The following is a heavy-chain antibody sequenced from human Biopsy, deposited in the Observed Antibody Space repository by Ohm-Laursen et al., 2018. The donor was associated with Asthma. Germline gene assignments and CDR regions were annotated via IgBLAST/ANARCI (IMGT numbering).Heavy chain of an antibody. CDR1: GGSINNFY. V-gene: IGHV4-59*01. Sequence: SETLSLTCTVSGGSINNFYWSWIRQPPGKGLESIGHVYYSGSTDYNPSLKSRVTISIDASKNQFSLKLTSVTAADTAVYYCARGVVRVTGLLDHFDSWGQGTLVTVSS. D-gene: IGHD2-21*02. CDR2: VYYSGST. CDR3: ARGVVRVTGLLDHFDS. J-gene: IGHJ4*02.